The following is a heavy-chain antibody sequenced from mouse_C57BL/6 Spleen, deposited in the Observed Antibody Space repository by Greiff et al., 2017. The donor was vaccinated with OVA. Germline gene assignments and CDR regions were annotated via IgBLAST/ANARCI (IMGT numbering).Heavy chain of an antibody. Sequence: QVQLQQSGPELVKPGASVKISCKASGYSFTSYYIHWVKQRPGQGLEWIGWIYPGSGNTKYNEKFKGKATLTADTSSSTAYMQLSSLTSEDSAVYYCAREGLHSTWDDWGQGTTLTVSS. CDR3: AREGLHSTWDD. V-gene: IGHV1-66*01. D-gene: IGHD3-1*01. CDR1: GYSFTSYY. J-gene: IGHJ2*01. CDR2: IYPGSGNT.